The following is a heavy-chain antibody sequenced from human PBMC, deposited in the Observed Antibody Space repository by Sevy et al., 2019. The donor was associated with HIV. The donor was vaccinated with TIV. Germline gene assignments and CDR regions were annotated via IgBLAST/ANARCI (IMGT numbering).Heavy chain of an antibody. CDR2: ISGSGGSGDKT. CDR1: GFTFSNYA. Sequence: GGSLRLSCAASGFTFSNYAMNWVRQAPGKGLEWVSGISGSGGSGDKTNYADSVKGRFTISRDDSKNSLYFQLNSLRAEDTAIFYCARKYDSSGYFDYWGQGTLVTVSS. J-gene: IGHJ4*02. D-gene: IGHD3-22*01. CDR3: ARKYDSSGYFDY. V-gene: IGHV3-23*01.